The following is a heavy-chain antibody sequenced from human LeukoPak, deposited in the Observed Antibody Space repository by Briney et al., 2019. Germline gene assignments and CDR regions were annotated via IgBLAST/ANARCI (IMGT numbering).Heavy chain of an antibody. J-gene: IGHJ4*02. CDR1: GGTFSSYA. D-gene: IGHD2-15*01. CDR3: ARLDGYCSGGSCYHYLDY. CDR2: IIPIFGTA. V-gene: IGHV1-69*13. Sequence: ASVKVYCKASGGTFSSYAISWVRQAPGQGLEWMGGIIPIFGTANYAQKFQGRVTITADESTSTAYMELSSLRSEDTAVYYCARLDGYCSGGSCYHYLDYWGQGTLVTVSS.